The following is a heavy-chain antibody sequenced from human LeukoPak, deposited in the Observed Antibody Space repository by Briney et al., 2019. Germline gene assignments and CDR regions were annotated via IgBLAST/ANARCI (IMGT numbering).Heavy chain of an antibody. D-gene: IGHD3-3*01. V-gene: IGHV1-18*01. J-gene: IGHJ4*02. CDR2: IRVSNGNT. CDR3: ARGPTILGVATTTDY. Sequence: ASVKVSCKASGYSFSSYGISWVRQAPGQGLEWMGWIRVSNGNTNYEQKFQGRVTMTTDTSTSTAYMELRSLRSDDTAVYYCARGPTILGVATTTDYWGQGTLVTVSS. CDR1: GYSFSSYG.